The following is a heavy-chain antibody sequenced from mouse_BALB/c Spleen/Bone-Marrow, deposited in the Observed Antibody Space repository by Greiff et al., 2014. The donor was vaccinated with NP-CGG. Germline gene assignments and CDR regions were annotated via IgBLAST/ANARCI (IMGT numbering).Heavy chain of an antibody. Sequence: EVQLVESGGGLVKPGGSLKLSCAASGFAFSSYDMSWVRQTPEKRLEWVAYISHGGGTTYYSDTVKGRFTISRDNVKNTLYLQMSSPKSEDTAIYYCTRHGGYYPYYYAMDYWGQGTSVTVSS. V-gene: IGHV5-12-1*01. D-gene: IGHD2-3*01. J-gene: IGHJ4*01. CDR1: GFAFSSYD. CDR3: TRHGGYYPYYYAMDY. CDR2: ISHGGGTT.